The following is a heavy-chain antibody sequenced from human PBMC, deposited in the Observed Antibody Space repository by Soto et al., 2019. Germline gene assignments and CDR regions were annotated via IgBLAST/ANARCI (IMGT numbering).Heavy chain of an antibody. D-gene: IGHD1-1*01. CDR3: ARKAWTRLDY. J-gene: IGHJ4*02. V-gene: IGHV4-4*02. CDR2: VFHTGRA. CDR1: GGSLSTPVW. Sequence: QLQLQESGPGLVKPSGTLSLTCGVSGGSLSTPVWWSWVRLPPGKGLEWIGEVFHTGRANYNPTLQRRVTISLDKSTNPFSLRLSSVTAADTAVYYCARKAWTRLDYWGQGALVTVSS.